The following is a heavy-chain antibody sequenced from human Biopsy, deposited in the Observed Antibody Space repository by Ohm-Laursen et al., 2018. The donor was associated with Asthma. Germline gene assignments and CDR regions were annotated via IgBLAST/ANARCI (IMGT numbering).Heavy chain of an antibody. J-gene: IGHJ4*02. CDR1: RFTYE. D-gene: IGHD3-22*01. V-gene: IGHV3-74*01. CDR3: AKARIHHFYDSSGYYQHD. CDR2: INVEGTTT. Sequence: SLRLSCAASRFTYEMHWVRQAPGKGLVWVSRINVEGTTTNYADSVKGRFTISRDNAKNTLYLQMNSLRAEDTAVYYCAKARIHHFYDSSGYYQHDWGQGTLVTVSS.